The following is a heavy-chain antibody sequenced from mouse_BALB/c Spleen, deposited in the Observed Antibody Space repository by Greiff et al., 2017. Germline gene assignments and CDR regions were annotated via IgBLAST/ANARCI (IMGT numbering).Heavy chain of an antibody. CDR2: INSNGGST. CDR1: GFTFSSYY. J-gene: IGHJ2*01. V-gene: IGHV5-6-2*01. D-gene: IGHD4-1*02. CDR3: ARHPTGTGYFDY. Sequence: EVQGVESGGGLVKLGGSLKLSCAASGFTFSSYYMSWVRQTPEKRLELVAAINSNGGSTYYPDTVKGRFTISRDNAKNTLYLQMSSLKSEDTALYYCARHPTGTGYFDYWGQGTTLTVSS.